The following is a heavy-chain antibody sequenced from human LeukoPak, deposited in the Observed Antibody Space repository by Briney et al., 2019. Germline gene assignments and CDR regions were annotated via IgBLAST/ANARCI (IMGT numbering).Heavy chain of an antibody. J-gene: IGHJ6*02. CDR3: ARGHYGMDV. CDR2: IKQDGSEK. Sequence: GGSLRLSCAASGFTFRNYWMSWVRQAPGKGLDWVAYIKQDGSEKNYVDPVKGRFTISRDNAKNPLYLQMNSLRAEDTAVYYCARGHYGMDVWGQGTTVTVSS. V-gene: IGHV3-7*05. CDR1: GFTFRNYW.